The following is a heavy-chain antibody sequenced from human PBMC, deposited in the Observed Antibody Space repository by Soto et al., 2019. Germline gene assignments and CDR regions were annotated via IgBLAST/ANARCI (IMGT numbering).Heavy chain of an antibody. Sequence: GASVKVSCKASGYTFTSYAMHWVRQAPGQRLEWMGWINAGNGNTKYSQKFQGRVTITRDTSASTAYMELSSLRSEDTAVYYCARVKYEYSSDNWFDRRGQRTLVTVSS. CDR2: INAGNGNT. D-gene: IGHD6-6*01. CDR3: ARVKYEYSSDNWFDR. J-gene: IGHJ5*02. V-gene: IGHV1-3*01. CDR1: GYTFTSYA.